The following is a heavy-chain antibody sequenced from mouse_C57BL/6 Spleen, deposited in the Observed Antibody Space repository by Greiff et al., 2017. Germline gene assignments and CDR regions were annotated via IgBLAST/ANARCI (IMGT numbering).Heavy chain of an antibody. CDR1: GYTFTSYW. V-gene: IGHV1-7*01. J-gene: IGHJ2*01. Sequence: QVQLQQSGAELAKPGASVKLSCKASGYTFTSYWMHWVKQRPGQGLEWIGYINPSSGYTKYNQKFKDKATFTADKSSSTAYMQLSSLTYEDSAVYYCARSHYYGSSYFDDWGQGTTLTVSS. CDR3: ARSHYYGSSYFDD. CDR2: INPSSGYT. D-gene: IGHD1-1*01.